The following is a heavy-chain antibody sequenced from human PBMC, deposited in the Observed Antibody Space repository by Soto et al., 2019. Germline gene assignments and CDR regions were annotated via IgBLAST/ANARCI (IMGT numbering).Heavy chain of an antibody. D-gene: IGHD3-10*01. J-gene: IGHJ5*02. CDR1: GGSISSYY. CDR2: IYYSGST. V-gene: IGHV4-59*01. Sequence: SETLSLTCTVSGGSISSYYWSWIRQPPGKGLEWIGYIYYSGSTNYNPSLKSRVTISVDTSKNQFSLKLSSVTAADTAVYYCARSFDYYGSGSYGKANWFDPWGQGTLVTVSS. CDR3: ARSFDYYGSGSYGKANWFDP.